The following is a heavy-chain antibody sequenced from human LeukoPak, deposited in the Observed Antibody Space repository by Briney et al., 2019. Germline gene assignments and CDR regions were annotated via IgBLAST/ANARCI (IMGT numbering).Heavy chain of an antibody. CDR1: GFTFSSYA. Sequence: GRSLRLSCAASGFTFSSYAMHWVRQAPGKELEWVAVISYDGSNKYYADSVKGRFTISRDNSKNTLYLQMNSLRAEDTAVYYCANSGSYRFDYWGQGTLVTVSS. D-gene: IGHD1-26*01. V-gene: IGHV3-30-3*01. CDR3: ANSGSYRFDY. CDR2: ISYDGSNK. J-gene: IGHJ4*02.